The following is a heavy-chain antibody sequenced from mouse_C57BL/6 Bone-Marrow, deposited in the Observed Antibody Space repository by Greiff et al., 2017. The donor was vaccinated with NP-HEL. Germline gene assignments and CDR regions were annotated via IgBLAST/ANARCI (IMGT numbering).Heavy chain of an antibody. V-gene: IGHV2-9-1*01. CDR2: IWTGGGT. Sequence: VQRVESGPGLVAPSQSLSITCTVSGFSLTSYAISWVRQPPGKGLERLGVIWTGGGTNYNSALKSRLSISKDNSKSQVFLKMNSLQTDDTARYYCARNEAYYSNYLYAMDYWGQGTSVTVSS. D-gene: IGHD2-5*01. CDR3: ARNEAYYSNYLYAMDY. CDR1: GFSLTSYA. J-gene: IGHJ4*01.